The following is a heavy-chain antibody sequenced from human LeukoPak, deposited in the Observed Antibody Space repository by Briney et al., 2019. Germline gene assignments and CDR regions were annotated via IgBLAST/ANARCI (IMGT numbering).Heavy chain of an antibody. CDR3: ARGRPVGYYFDY. J-gene: IGHJ4*02. CDR2: IYYGGST. CDR1: GDSISSYF. Sequence: SETLSLTCTVSGDSISSYFWSWIRQPPGKGLECVGYIYYGGSTNYNPSLKSRVTISVDTSKNQFSLKLSSVTAADTAVYYCARGRPVGYYFDYWGQGTLVTVSS. V-gene: IGHV4-59*01. D-gene: IGHD3-16*01.